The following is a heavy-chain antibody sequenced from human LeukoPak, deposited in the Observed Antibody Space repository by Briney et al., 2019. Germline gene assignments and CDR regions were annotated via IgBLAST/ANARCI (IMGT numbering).Heavy chain of an antibody. V-gene: IGHV1-18*01. CDR3: ARVDVVVVPAPTGY. CDR1: GYTFTSYG. D-gene: IGHD2-2*01. Sequence: GASVKVSCKASGYTFTSYGISWVRQAPGQGLEWMGWISAYNGNTNYAQKLQGRVTMTTDTSTSTAYMELRSLRSDDTAVYYCARVDVVVVPAPTGYWGQGTLVTVSS. J-gene: IGHJ4*02. CDR2: ISAYNGNT.